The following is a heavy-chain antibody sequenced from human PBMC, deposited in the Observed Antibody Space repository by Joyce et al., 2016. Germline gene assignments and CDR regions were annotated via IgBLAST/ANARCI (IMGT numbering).Heavy chain of an antibody. CDR3: ARGGSGWYWFDY. CDR2: IGTAGNT. Sequence: EVHLVESGGGLVQTGGSLRLSCAASGFTFSSYDMHWVRQATGKGREWVSSIGTAGNTYYPGSVKGRFTISRENAKNSLYLQMNSLRAGDTAVYYCARGGSGWYWFDYWGQGTLVTVSS. CDR1: GFTFSSYD. V-gene: IGHV3-13*01. D-gene: IGHD6-19*01. J-gene: IGHJ4*02.